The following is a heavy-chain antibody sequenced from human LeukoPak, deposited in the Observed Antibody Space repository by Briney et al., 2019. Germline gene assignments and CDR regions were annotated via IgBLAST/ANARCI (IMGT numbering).Heavy chain of an antibody. CDR2: IYYSGST. J-gene: IGHJ4*02. D-gene: IGHD6-13*01. V-gene: IGHV4-39*01. Sequence: GSLRLSCAASGFTFSSYGMHWIRQPPGKGLEWIGSIYYSGSTYYNPSLKSRVTISVDTSKNQFSLKLSSVTAADTAVYYCARHYLAGYSSSFYFDYWGQGILVTVSS. CDR1: GFTFSSYG. CDR3: ARHYLAGYSSSFYFDY.